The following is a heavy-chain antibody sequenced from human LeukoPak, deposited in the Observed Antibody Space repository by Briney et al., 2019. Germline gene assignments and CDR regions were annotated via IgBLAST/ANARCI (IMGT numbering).Heavy chain of an antibody. Sequence: PSETLSLTCIVSGGSISSYYWSWIRQPPGKGLEWIGYIYYSGSTNYNPSLKSRVTISVDTSKNQFSLKLSSVTAADTAVYYCARAGGVHWFDPWGQGTLVTVSS. J-gene: IGHJ5*02. CDR3: ARAGGVHWFDP. V-gene: IGHV4-59*01. CDR2: IYYSGST. CDR1: GGSISSYY. D-gene: IGHD2-8*02.